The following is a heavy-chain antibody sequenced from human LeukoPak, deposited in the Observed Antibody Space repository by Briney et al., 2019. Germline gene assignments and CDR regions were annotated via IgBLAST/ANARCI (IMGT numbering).Heavy chain of an antibody. D-gene: IGHD1-7*01. CDR3: ATLAGITGTTGGHFDY. CDR1: GFTFRSYG. V-gene: IGHV3-30*02. Sequence: PGGSLRLSCAASGFTFRSYGMHWVRQAPGKGLEWVAFIRYDGNNKYYTDSVKGRFTISRDNSKNTLYLQMNSLRAEDTAVYYCATLAGITGTTGGHFDYWGQGTLVTVSS. J-gene: IGHJ4*02. CDR2: IRYDGNNK.